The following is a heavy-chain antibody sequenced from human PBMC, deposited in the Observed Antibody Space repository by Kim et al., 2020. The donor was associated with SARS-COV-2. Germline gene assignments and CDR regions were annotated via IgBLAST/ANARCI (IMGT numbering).Heavy chain of an antibody. CDR2: ISSSSSTI. J-gene: IGHJ4*02. Sequence: GGSLRLSCAASEFTFSSYSMNWVRQAPGKGLEWVSYISSSSSTIYYADSVKGRFTISRDNAKNSLYLQMNSLRAEDTAVYYCARDREDIVVVPAGGNYFDYWGQGTLVTVSS. V-gene: IGHV3-48*04. CDR1: EFTFSSYS. D-gene: IGHD2-2*01. CDR3: ARDREDIVVVPAGGNYFDY.